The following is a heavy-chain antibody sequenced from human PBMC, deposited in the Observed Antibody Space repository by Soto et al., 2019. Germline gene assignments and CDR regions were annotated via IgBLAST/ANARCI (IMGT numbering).Heavy chain of an antibody. J-gene: IGHJ6*02. CDR3: AAASRAVKGKYGMDV. Sequence: GESLKISCKGSGYNFSSCWIGWVRQMPGKGLEWMGIIYASDSVTKYNPSFQGRVTISADKSISTAYLQWSSLKPSDTAMYYCAAASRAVKGKYGMDVWGQGTTVTVSS. CDR1: GYNFSSCW. CDR2: IYASDSVT. D-gene: IGHD3-10*01. V-gene: IGHV5-51*01.